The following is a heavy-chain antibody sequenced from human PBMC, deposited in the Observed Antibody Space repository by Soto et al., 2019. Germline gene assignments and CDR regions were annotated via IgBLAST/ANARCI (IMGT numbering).Heavy chain of an antibody. Sequence: QVQLVQSGAAVKKPGSSVKVSCKASGGTFSNYAISWVRQAPGQGLVWMGGIIPIFGTTNYAQRFQGRVTITADESTSTAYMELSSLRSEDTAVYYCARVSSSWYKDYFDYWGQGTLVTVSS. CDR3: ARVSSSWYKDYFDY. V-gene: IGHV1-69*12. J-gene: IGHJ4*02. D-gene: IGHD6-13*01. CDR2: IIPIFGTT. CDR1: GGTFSNYA.